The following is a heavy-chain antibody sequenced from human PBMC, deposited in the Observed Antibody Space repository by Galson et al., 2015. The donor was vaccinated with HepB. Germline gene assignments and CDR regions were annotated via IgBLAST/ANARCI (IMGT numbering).Heavy chain of an antibody. CDR3: ARVLLIVFSPTGWSDNYFDP. CDR1: GFTFSNYA. Sequence: SLRLSCAASGFTFSNYAMHWVRQAPGKGLEWVSIISFDGSNKYYADSVKGRFIISRDNLRNTLYLQMNSLRAEDTAVYYCARVLLIVFSPTGWSDNYFDPWGHGTLVTVSS. CDR2: ISFDGSNK. J-gene: IGHJ5*02. V-gene: IGHV3-30-3*01. D-gene: IGHD4/OR15-4a*01.